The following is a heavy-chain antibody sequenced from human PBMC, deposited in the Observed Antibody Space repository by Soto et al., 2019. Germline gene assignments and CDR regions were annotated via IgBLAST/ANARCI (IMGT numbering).Heavy chain of an antibody. CDR1: GGSISSSSYY. D-gene: IGHD6-13*01. CDR2: IYYSGST. J-gene: IGHJ6*02. CDR3: ASTYSSSVGNYYYYYGMDV. V-gene: IGHV4-39*01. Sequence: KTSETLSLTCTVSGGSISSSSYYWGWIRQPPGKGLEWIGSIYYSGSTYYNPSLKSRVTISVDTSKNQFSLKLSSVTAADTAVYYCASTYSSSVGNYYYYYGMDVWGQGTTVIVSS.